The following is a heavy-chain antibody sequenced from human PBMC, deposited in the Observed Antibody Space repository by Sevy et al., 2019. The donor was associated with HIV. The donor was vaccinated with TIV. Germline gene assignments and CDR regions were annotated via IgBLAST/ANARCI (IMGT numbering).Heavy chain of an antibody. J-gene: IGHJ4*02. CDR3: AKEGGGYNYDSSGLFDY. D-gene: IGHD3-22*01. CDR1: GFTFSSYA. V-gene: IGHV3-23*01. CDR2: ISGSGYST. Sequence: GGSLRLSCAASGFTFSSYAMTWVRQAPGKGLEWVSGISGSGYSTYYADSAKGQFTISRDNSKNTQYLQMNSLRAEDTAVYYCAKEGGGYNYDSSGLFDYWGQGTLVTVSS.